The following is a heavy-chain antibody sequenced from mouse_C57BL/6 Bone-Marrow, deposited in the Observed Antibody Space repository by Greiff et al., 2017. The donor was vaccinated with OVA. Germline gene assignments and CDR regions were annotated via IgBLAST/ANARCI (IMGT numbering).Heavy chain of an antibody. CDR2: IWSGGST. J-gene: IGHJ2*01. CDR3: ARNGRLRRYFDY. V-gene: IGHV2-2*01. Sequence: VQLVESGPGLVQPSQSLSITCTASGFSLTSYGVHWVRQSPGKGLEWLGVIWSGGSTDYNAAFISSLSISKDNSKSQVFFKMNSLQADDTAIYYCARNGRLRRYFDYWGQGTTLTVSS. D-gene: IGHD2-4*01. CDR1: GFSLTSYG.